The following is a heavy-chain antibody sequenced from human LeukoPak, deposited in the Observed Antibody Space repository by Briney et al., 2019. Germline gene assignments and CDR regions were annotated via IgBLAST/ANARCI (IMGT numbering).Heavy chain of an antibody. V-gene: IGHV3-48*01. Sequence: GGSLRLSCAASGFTFSSYSMNWVRQAPGKGREWVSSISSNTSTIYYADSVKGRFTISRDNSKNTLYLQMNSLRAEDTAVYYCAKVPIVGATASGYWGQGTLVTVSS. CDR3: AKVPIVGATASGY. J-gene: IGHJ4*02. CDR2: ISSNTSTI. CDR1: GFTFSSYS. D-gene: IGHD1-26*01.